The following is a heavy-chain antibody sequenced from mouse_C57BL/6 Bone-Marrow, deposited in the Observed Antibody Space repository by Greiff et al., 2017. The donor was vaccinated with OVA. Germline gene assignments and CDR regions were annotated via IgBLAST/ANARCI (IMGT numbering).Heavy chain of an antibody. D-gene: IGHD2-2*01. Sequence: EVQLQQSGAELVRPGASVKLSCTASGFNIKDDYMHWVKQRPEQGLEWIGWIDPENGDTEYASKFQGKATITADTSSNTAYLQLSSLTSEDTAVYYCTTGYYGYDAGAWCAYWGQGTLVTVSA. J-gene: IGHJ3*01. V-gene: IGHV14-4*01. CDR2: IDPENGDT. CDR3: TTGYYGYDAGAWCAY. CDR1: GFNIKDDY.